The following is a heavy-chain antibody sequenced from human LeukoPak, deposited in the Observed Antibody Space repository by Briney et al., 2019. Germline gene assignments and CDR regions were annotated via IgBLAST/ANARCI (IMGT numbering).Heavy chain of an antibody. V-gene: IGHV3-11*04. J-gene: IGHJ3*02. Sequence: GGSLRLSCAASGFTFSDYYMSWIRQAPGKGLEWVSYISSSGSTIYYADSVKGRFTISRDNSKNTLYLQMNSLRAEDTAVYYCARGIAVAGTMGDAFDIWGQGTMVTVSS. CDR3: ARGIAVAGTMGDAFDI. CDR2: ISSSGSTI. CDR1: GFTFSDYY. D-gene: IGHD6-19*01.